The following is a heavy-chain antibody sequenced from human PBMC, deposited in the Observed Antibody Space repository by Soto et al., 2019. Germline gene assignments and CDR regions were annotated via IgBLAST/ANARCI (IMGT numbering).Heavy chain of an antibody. Sequence: GGSLRLSCAASGFTFSSYARSWVRQAPGKGLEWVSAISGSGGSTYYADSVKGRFTISRDNSKNTLYLQMNSLRAEDTAVYYCAKEVVGLRFLEWLSHDAFDIWGQGTMVTVSS. CDR3: AKEVVGLRFLEWLSHDAFDI. CDR2: ISGSGGST. V-gene: IGHV3-23*01. CDR1: GFTFSSYA. D-gene: IGHD3-3*01. J-gene: IGHJ3*02.